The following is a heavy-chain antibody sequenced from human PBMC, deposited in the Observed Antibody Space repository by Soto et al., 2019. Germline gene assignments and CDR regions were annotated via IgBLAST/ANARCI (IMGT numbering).Heavy chain of an antibody. D-gene: IGHD3-22*01. CDR2: IIPMLDSA. CDR3: ARTGDDTSAYYNYFDY. CDR1: GGTFDNYA. Sequence: SVKVSCKASGGTFDNYAITWVRQAPGQGLEWMAGIIPMLDSANYAEKFQDRVTITADESTSTAYMEVSSLRSEDTSVYYCARTGDDTSAYYNYFDYWGQGSLVTVSS. J-gene: IGHJ4*02. V-gene: IGHV1-69*13.